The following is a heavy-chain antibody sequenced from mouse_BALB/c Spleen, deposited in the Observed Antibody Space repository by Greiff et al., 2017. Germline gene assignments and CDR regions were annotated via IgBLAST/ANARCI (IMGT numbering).Heavy chain of an antibody. CDR1: GYSFTSYW. CDR3: ARESSGYPFAY. J-gene: IGHJ3*01. CDR2: IDPSDSET. V-gene: IGHV1S127*01. D-gene: IGHD3-1*01. Sequence: VQLQQPGPQLVRPGASVKISCKASGYSFTSYWMHWVKQRPGQGLEWIGMIDPSDSETRLNQKFKDKATLTVDKSSSTAYMQLSSPTSEDSAVYYCARESSGYPFAYWGQGTLVTVSA.